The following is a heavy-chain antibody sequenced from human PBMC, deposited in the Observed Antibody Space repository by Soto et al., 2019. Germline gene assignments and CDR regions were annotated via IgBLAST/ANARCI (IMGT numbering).Heavy chain of an antibody. CDR1: GFTFRNFG. D-gene: IGHD3-10*01. CDR3: AKSSLTMVLQATDY. V-gene: IGHV3-30*18. J-gene: IGHJ4*02. Sequence: GGSLRLSCAASGFTFRNFGMHWVRQAPGKGLEWVAVMSFDGSRKYYADSVKGRFIISRDNSKNTLYLQMNNLRTDDSAVYYCAKSSLTMVLQATDYWGQGTLVTVSS. CDR2: MSFDGSRK.